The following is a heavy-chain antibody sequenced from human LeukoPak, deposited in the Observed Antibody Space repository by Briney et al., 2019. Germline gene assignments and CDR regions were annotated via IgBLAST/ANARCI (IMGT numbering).Heavy chain of an antibody. V-gene: IGHV3-23*01. Sequence: GGSLRLSCAASGFNFNDAAMTWVRRAPGKGLEWVSLIASSGRNTYYTDSVWGRFTTSRDNSKKTLSLQMNSLRVEDTALYYCAKDIQLSAWGLGTMVTVSS. CDR1: GFNFNDAA. CDR3: AKDIQLSA. CDR2: IASSGRNT. J-gene: IGHJ3*01. D-gene: IGHD5-24*01.